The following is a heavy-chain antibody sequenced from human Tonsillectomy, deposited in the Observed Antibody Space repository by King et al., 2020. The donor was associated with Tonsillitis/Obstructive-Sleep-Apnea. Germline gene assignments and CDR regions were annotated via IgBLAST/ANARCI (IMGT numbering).Heavy chain of an antibody. D-gene: IGHD2-2*01. J-gene: IGHJ6*03. Sequence: VQLVESGGGVVQPGRSLRLSCAASGFPFSSYGLHWVRQAPGKGLEWVAVISFDRSNTYYTDSVKGRFTISRDNSKNTLYLQMSSLRAEDTAVYYCARYPRYCSNTTCPGGLGFYYHYIDVWGQGTPVIVSS. CDR1: GFPFSSYG. CDR3: ARYPRYCSNTTCPGGLGFYYHYIDV. CDR2: ISFDRSNT. V-gene: IGHV3-30*04.